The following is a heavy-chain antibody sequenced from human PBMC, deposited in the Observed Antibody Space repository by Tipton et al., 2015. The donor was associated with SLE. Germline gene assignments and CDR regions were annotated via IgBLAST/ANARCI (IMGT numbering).Heavy chain of an antibody. J-gene: IGHJ1*01. CDR1: GGSISSSSYY. CDR3: ARGEGIAAARGYFQH. D-gene: IGHD6-13*01. V-gene: IGHV4-39*07. CDR2: IYYSGST. Sequence: TLSLTCTVSGGSISSSSYYWGWIRQPPGKGLEWIGSIYYSGSTYYNPSLKSRVTISVDTSKNQFSLKLSSVTAADTAVYYCARGEGIAAARGYFQHWGEGTLVTVSS.